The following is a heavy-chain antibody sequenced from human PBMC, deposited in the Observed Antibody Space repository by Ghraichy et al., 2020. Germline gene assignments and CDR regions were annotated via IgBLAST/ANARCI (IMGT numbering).Heavy chain of an antibody. CDR1: GGSISSSSYY. CDR2: IYYSGST. D-gene: IGHD6-19*01. Sequence: SETRSLTCTVSGGSISSSSYYWGWIRQPPGKGLEWIGSIYYSGSTYYNPSLKSRVTISVDTSKNQFSLKLSSVTAADTAVYYCARRVAVARFDYWGQGTLVTVSS. CDR3: ARRVAVARFDY. J-gene: IGHJ4*02. V-gene: IGHV4-39*01.